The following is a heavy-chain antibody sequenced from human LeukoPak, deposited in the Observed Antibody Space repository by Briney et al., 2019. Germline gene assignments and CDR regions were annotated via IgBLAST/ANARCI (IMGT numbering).Heavy chain of an antibody. D-gene: IGHD3-10*01. J-gene: IGHJ5*02. CDR1: GFTFSSYA. Sequence: GGSLKLSCAASGFTFSSYAMSWVRQAPGKGLEWVSVISGSGGSTYYADSVKGRFTISRDNSKNTLYLQMNSLRAEDTAVYYCAKRSGYGSGSFDPWGQGSLVTVSS. CDR3: AKRSGYGSGSFDP. CDR2: ISGSGGST. V-gene: IGHV3-23*01.